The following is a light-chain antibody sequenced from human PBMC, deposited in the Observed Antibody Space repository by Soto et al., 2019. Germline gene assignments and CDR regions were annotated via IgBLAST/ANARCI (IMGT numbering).Light chain of an antibody. Sequence: QSALTQPASVSGSPGQSITISCTGTSSDVGGYNYVSWYQQHPGKAPKFMIYDVSSRPSGVSYRFSGSKSGNTASLTISGLQAEDEADYYCSSYTSSNTRYVFGTGTKLTVL. CDR3: SSYTSSNTRYV. J-gene: IGLJ1*01. CDR1: SSDVGGYNY. V-gene: IGLV2-14*03. CDR2: DVS.